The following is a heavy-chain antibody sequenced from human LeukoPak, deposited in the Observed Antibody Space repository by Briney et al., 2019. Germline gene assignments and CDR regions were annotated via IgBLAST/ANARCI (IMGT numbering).Heavy chain of an antibody. J-gene: IGHJ3*02. Sequence: SVKVSCKASGGTFSSYAISWVRQAPGQGLEWMGRIIPIFGTANYAQKFQGRATITTDDSTSTAYMELSSLRSEDTAVYYCALPADGQLWSLHDAFDIWGQGTTATVSS. CDR1: GGTFSSYA. CDR2: IIPIFGTA. V-gene: IGHV1-69*05. D-gene: IGHD5-18*01. CDR3: ALPADGQLWSLHDAFDI.